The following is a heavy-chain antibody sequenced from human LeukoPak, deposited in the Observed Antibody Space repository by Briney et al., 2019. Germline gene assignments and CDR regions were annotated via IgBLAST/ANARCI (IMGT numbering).Heavy chain of an antibody. Sequence: GGSLRLSCAASGFTFSSYSMNWVHQAPGKGLEWVSSISSSSSYIYYADSVKGRFTISRDNAKNSLYLQMNSLRAEDTAVYYCARGHYYDSSGYRGTSGYWGQGTLVTVSS. CDR1: GFTFSSYS. CDR3: ARGHYYDSSGYRGTSGY. D-gene: IGHD3-22*01. J-gene: IGHJ4*02. V-gene: IGHV3-21*01. CDR2: ISSSSSYI.